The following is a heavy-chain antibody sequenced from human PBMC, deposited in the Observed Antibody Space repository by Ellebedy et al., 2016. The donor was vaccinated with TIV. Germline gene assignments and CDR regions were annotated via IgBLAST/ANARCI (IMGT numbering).Heavy chain of an antibody. V-gene: IGHV4-34*01. CDR2: INHSGST. CDR3: AREGDTAMVHGMDV. CDR1: GASFSGYY. Sequence: MPGGSLRLSCAVYGASFSGYYWSWIRQPPGKGLGWIGEINHSGSTNYNRSLKRRVTISVDTSKNQFSLKLSSVTAADTAVYYCAREGDTAMVHGMDVWGQGTTVTVSS. D-gene: IGHD5-18*01. J-gene: IGHJ6*02.